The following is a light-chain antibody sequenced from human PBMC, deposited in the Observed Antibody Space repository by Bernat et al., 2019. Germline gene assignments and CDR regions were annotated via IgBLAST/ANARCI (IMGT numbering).Light chain of an antibody. Sequence: DIQMTQSPSSLSASVGDRVTIICRASQGIGNDLGWYQQKPGKAPKRLIYAASSLQSGVPPRFSGSGSGTEFTLTISSLQPEDFATYYCLQYNGYPWTFGQGTKVEIK. CDR3: LQYNGYPWT. CDR2: AAS. V-gene: IGKV1-17*01. CDR1: QGIGND. J-gene: IGKJ1*01.